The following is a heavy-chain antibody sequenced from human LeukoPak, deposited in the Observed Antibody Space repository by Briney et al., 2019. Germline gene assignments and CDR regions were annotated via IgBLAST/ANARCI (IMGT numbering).Heavy chain of an antibody. J-gene: IGHJ4*02. CDR2: INAGNGNT. V-gene: IGHV1-3*03. D-gene: IGHD4-11*01. CDR1: GYTFTSYG. Sequence: ASVKVSCKASGYTFTSYGISWVRQAPGQRLEWMGWINAGNGNTKYSQEFQGRVTITRDTSASTAYMELSSLRSEDMAVYYCARAYSNYQPFDYWGQGTLVTVSS. CDR3: ARAYSNYQPFDY.